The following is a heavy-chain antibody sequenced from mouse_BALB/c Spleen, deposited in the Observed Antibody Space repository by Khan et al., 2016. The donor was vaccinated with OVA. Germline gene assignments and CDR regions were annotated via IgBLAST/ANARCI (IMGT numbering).Heavy chain of an antibody. V-gene: IGHV3-2*02. CDR1: GYSITTDYA. CDR2: ISYSGNT. D-gene: IGHD1-1*01. J-gene: IGHJ2*01. CDR3: ARVYGGDFDY. Sequence: EVQLVESGPGLVKPSQSLSLTCTVTGYSITTDYAWNWIRQFPGNKLEWMGYISYSGNTKYNPSLKSRISITRDTSKNQFFLQLKSVTTEDTARYYCARVYGGDFDYVGEGTTLTVSS.